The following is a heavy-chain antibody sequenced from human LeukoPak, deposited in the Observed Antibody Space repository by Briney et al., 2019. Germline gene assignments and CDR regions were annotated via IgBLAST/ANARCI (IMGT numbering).Heavy chain of an antibody. D-gene: IGHD2-2*01. V-gene: IGHV3-30*04. CDR2: ISYDGSNK. CDR1: GFTFSSYA. Sequence: GGSLRLSCAASGFTFSSYAMHWVRQAPGKGLEWVAVISYDGSNKYYADSVKGRFTISRDNSKNTLYLQMNSLRAEDTAVYYCARDPQECSSTSCPEYYYYYMDVWGKGTTVTVS. J-gene: IGHJ6*03. CDR3: ARDPQECSSTSCPEYYYYYMDV.